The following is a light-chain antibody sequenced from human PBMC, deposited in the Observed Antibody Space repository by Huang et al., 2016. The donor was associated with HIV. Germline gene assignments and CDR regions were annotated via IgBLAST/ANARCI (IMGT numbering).Light chain of an antibody. CDR2: DAA. CDR3: QQYNKWPRT. CDR1: QHLGRN. J-gene: IGKJ1*01. Sequence: DILMTQSPVTLSVPPGERATLSCRASQHLGRNLAWYQQRPGHPPRLLIYDAATRATGAPARFSGSGSKTDFNLTIDSLQSEDSALYFRQQYNKWPRTFGQGTKLEIK. V-gene: IGKV3D-15*01.